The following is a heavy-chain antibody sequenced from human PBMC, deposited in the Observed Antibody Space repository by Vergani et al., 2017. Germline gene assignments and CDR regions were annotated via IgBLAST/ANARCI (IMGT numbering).Heavy chain of an antibody. J-gene: IGHJ5*02. D-gene: IGHD4-17*01. V-gene: IGHV4-31*03. CDR2: IYYSGST. CDR3: ARYQGDYGTREGDNWFDP. Sequence: QVQLQESGPGLVKPSQTLSLTCTVSGGSISSGGYYWSWIRQHPGKGLEWIGYIYYSGSTYYNPSLKSRVTISVDKSKNQFSLKLSSVTAADTAVYYCARYQGDYGTREGDNWFDPWGQGTLVTVSS. CDR1: GGSISSGGYY.